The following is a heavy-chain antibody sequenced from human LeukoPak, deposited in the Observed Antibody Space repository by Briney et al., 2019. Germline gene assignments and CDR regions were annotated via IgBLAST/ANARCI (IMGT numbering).Heavy chain of an antibody. D-gene: IGHD1-7*01. CDR3: AKGLQWELPFDC. V-gene: IGHV3-23*01. CDR2: ITGSGDKT. Sequence: GGSLRLSCAASGFTFSSYAMSWVRQAPGQGLEWVSAITGSGDKTYYAVSVKGRFTISRDNPSNTLYLQMNSLRAEDTAVFYCAKGLQWELPFDCWGQGTLVTVSS. J-gene: IGHJ4*02. CDR1: GFTFSSYA.